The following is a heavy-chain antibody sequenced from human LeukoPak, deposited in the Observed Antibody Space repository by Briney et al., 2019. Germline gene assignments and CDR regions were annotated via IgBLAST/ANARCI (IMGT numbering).Heavy chain of an antibody. J-gene: IGHJ4*02. D-gene: IGHD2-15*01. Sequence: QPGGSLRLSCAASGFTFSSYAMSWVRQAPGKGLECVSAISGSGGSTYYADSVKGRFTISRDNSKNTLYLQMNSLRAEDTAVYYCAKDCSGGSCNDYWGRGTLVTVSS. CDR1: GFTFSSYA. CDR2: ISGSGGST. V-gene: IGHV3-23*01. CDR3: AKDCSGGSCNDY.